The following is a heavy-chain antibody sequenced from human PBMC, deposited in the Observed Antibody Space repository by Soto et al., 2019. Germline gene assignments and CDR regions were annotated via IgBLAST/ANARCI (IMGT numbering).Heavy chain of an antibody. CDR1: GFTFSSYS. CDR3: ATVTRSGWD. CDR2: ISGSSRYI. Sequence: EVQLVESGGGLVKPGGSLRVSCAASGFTFSSYSMNWVRQAPGKGLEWVSSISGSSRYIYYADAVKGRFTISRDHAKNSLYLQMNSLRVEDTAVYYCATVTRSGWDWGQGTLVTVSS. V-gene: IGHV3-21*01. D-gene: IGHD6-19*01. J-gene: IGHJ4*02.